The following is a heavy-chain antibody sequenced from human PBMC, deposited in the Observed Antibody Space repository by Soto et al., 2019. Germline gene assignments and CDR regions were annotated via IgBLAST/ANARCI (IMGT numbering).Heavy chain of an antibody. J-gene: IGHJ5*02. CDR3: SSARHIGP. CDR1: GFTFGNYW. CDR2: IKQDGSER. D-gene: IGHD2-21*01. Sequence: GGSLRLSCAASGFTFGNYWMSWVRQAPGKGPEWVANIKQDGSERNYVDSVKGRFTISRDNAESSLYLQMNSLRVEDTGVYYCSSARHIGPWGQGTLVTVSS. V-gene: IGHV3-7*01.